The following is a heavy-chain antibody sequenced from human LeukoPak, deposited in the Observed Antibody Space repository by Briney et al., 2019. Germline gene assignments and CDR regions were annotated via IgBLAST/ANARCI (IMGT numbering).Heavy chain of an antibody. D-gene: IGHD4-17*01. V-gene: IGHV3-21*01. CDR1: GFTFSSYS. CDR2: ISSSSTYI. J-gene: IGHJ3*02. CDR3: ASNVTTTPITTGGAFNI. Sequence: GGSLRLSCAASGFTFSSYSMNWVRQAPGKGLEWVSYISSSSTYIYYADSVKGRFTVSRDNAQNSLHLQMNSLRAEDTAVYYCASNVTTTPITTGGAFNIRGQGTMVTVSS.